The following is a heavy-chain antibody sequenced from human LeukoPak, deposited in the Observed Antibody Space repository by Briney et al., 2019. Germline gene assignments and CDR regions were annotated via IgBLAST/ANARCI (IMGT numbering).Heavy chain of an antibody. CDR2: ISWNSGSI. J-gene: IGHJ4*02. D-gene: IGHD5-18*01. V-gene: IGHV3-9*01. Sequence: GRSLRLSCAASGFTFDDYAMHWVRQAPGKGLEWVSGISWNSGSIGYADSVKGRFIISRDNAKNSLYLQMNSLRAEDTALYYCAKGGYSYGTGYFDYWGQGTLVTVSS. CDR1: GFTFDDYA. CDR3: AKGGYSYGTGYFDY.